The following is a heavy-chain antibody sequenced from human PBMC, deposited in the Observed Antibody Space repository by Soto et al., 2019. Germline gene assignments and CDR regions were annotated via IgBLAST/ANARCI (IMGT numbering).Heavy chain of an antibody. CDR3: ARVKLGSYDWFDP. V-gene: IGHV3-74*01. CDR2: INPDGSRT. CDR1: GFTFNNYW. D-gene: IGHD3-16*01. Sequence: EVQLVEPGGGLVQPGGSLRLSCAASGFTFNNYWMHWVRQAPGKGLMWVSRINPDGSRTTYADSVKGRFAISRDNAKNTLYLQMNSLRAEDTAVYYCARVKLGSYDWFDPWGQGTLVTVSS. J-gene: IGHJ5*02.